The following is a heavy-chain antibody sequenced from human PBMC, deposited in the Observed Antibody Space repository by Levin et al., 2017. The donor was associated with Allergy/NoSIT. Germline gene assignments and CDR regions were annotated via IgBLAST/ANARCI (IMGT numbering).Heavy chain of an antibody. V-gene: IGHV1-2*02. CDR2: IDPNSGGT. J-gene: IGHJ4*02. CDR3: ARSFGGVPAPMYYFDY. D-gene: IGHD2-2*01. Sequence: ASVKVSCKASGYTFTGYYMHWVRQAPGQGLEWMGWIDPNSGGTNYAQKFQGRVTMTRDTSISTAYMELSRLRSDDTAVYYCARSFGGVPAPMYYFDYWGQGTLVTVSS. CDR1: GYTFTGYY.